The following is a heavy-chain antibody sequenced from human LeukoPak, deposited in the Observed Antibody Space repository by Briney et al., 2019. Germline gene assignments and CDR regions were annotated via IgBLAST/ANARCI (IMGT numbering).Heavy chain of an antibody. D-gene: IGHD2-15*01. V-gene: IGHV1-18*01. J-gene: IGHJ4*02. CDR1: GYTFTSYG. Sequence: ASVKVSCKASGYTFTSYGISWVRQAPGQGLEWMGWISAYNGNTNYAQKLQDRVTMTTDTSTDTAYMELRSLTSDDTAVYYCARGIYCSAGSCPFHFDYWGQGTLVTVSS. CDR3: ARGIYCSAGSCPFHFDY. CDR2: ISAYNGNT.